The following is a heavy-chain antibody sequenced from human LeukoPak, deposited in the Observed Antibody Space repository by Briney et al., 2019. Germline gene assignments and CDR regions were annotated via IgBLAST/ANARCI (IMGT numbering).Heavy chain of an antibody. CDR3: ARASTTVPNLLDH. CDR1: GFTFSTYW. V-gene: IGHV3-74*01. CDR2: IKGDGSST. J-gene: IGHJ4*02. Sequence: QPGGSLRLSCAASGFTFSTYWMHWVRQAPGKGLVWVARIKGDGSSTIYADSVKGRFTISRDNSKNTLYLQTSSLRAEDTAVYYCARASTTVPNLLDHWGRRTLVTVSS. D-gene: IGHD4-17*01.